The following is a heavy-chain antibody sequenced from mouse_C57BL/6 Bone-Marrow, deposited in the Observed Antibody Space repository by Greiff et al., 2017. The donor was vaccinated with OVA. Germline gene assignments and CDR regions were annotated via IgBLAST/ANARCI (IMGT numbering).Heavy chain of an antibody. J-gene: IGHJ3*01. CDR3: ARDFNGYYGCAY. D-gene: IGHD2-3*01. Sequence: EVKLVESGGGLVKPGGSLKLSCAASGFTFSSYAMSWVRQTPEKRLEWVATISDGGSYTYYPDNVKGRFTISRDNAKNNLYLQMSHLKSEDTAMYYCARDFNGYYGCAYWGQGTLVTVSA. CDR2: ISDGGSYT. CDR1: GFTFSSYA. V-gene: IGHV5-4*01.